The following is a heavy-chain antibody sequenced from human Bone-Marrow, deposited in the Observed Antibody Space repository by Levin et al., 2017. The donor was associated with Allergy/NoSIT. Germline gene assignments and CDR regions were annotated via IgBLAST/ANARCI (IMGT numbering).Heavy chain of an antibody. CDR3: NTWGRIAPTDIDWLDI. V-gene: IGHV3-15*01. CDR2: IKSNPDGGTA. Sequence: GGSLRLSCAASGFSFSTAWMTWVRQAPGKGLEWVGLIKSNPDGGTADYTAPVKGRFTISRDDSKNTLFLQMNSLQTEDTAVYYCNTWGRIAPTDIDWLDIWSQGTLVTVSS. D-gene: IGHD6-13*01. CDR1: GFSFSTAW. J-gene: IGHJ4*02.